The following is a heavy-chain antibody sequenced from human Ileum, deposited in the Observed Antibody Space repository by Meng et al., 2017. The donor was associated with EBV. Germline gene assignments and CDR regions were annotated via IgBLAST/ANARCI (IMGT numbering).Heavy chain of an antibody. CDR2: IYYSGNT. Sequence: VPVHGSGPRTVKPSGTLSLTCLVSCLQHTNNYLWRLGRQPPGNGLELNGEIYYSGNTYYNPSLKSRVTISVDKSNNQFSLRLGYVTAADTAVYYCARGGSGYYYGSGFDYWGQGTLVTASS. V-gene: IGHV4-4*02. J-gene: IGHJ4*02. D-gene: IGHD3-10*01. CDR3: ARGGSGYYYGSGFDY. CDR1: CLQHTNNYL.